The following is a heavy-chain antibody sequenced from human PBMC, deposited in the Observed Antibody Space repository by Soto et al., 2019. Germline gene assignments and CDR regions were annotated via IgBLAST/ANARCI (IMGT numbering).Heavy chain of an antibody. D-gene: IGHD3-22*01. V-gene: IGHV3-23*01. Sequence: EVQLLESGGGLVQPGGSLRLSCAASGFTFSSYAVSWVRQAPGKGPEWISSISGSGSTIYYADSVKGRFTISRDNSKNTLYLQMNSQRADDTAVYYCAKEFYYYDSSGYYYFDYWGQGTLVTVSS. CDR3: AKEFYYYDSSGYYYFDY. CDR2: ISGSGSTI. CDR1: GFTFSSYA. J-gene: IGHJ4*02.